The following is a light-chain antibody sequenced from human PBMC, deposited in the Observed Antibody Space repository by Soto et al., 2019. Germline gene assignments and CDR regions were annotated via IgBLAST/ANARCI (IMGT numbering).Light chain of an antibody. CDR2: VNSDGSH. CDR1: SGHSNYA. V-gene: IGLV4-69*01. CDR3: QTWGTGIVV. J-gene: IGLJ2*01. Sequence: QLMLTQSPSASASLGASVKLTCTLSSGHSNYAIAWHQQQPEKGPRYLMKVNSDGSHSKGDGIPDRFSGSSSGAERYLTISSLQSEDEADYYCQTWGTGIVVFGGGTKLTVL.